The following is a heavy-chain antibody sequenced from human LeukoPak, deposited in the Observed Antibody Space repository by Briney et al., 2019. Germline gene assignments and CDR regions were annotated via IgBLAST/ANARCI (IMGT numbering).Heavy chain of an antibody. V-gene: IGHV3-72*01. D-gene: IGHD6-19*01. CDR1: GFTFSNHY. CDR3: ASARTSSGLEY. Sequence: GGSLRLSCAASGFTFSNHYMDWVRQAPGKGLEWVGRTRNKANSYTTEYAASVKGRFTISRDDSKKSLYLQLNILKTEEKAVYYCASARTSSGLEYWGQGTLVTVSS. J-gene: IGHJ4*02. CDR2: TRNKANSYTT.